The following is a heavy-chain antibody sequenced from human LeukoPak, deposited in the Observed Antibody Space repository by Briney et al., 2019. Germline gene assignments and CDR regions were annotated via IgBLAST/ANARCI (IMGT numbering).Heavy chain of an antibody. Sequence: GGSLRLSCAASGFTFSSYGMHWVRQAPGKGLEWVAFIRYDGSNTYYTDSVKGRVTISRDNSKNTLYLQMSSLRAEDTAVYYCAKARDYSGGWYSVCDYWGQGTLVTVSS. CDR1: GFTFSSYG. CDR2: IRYDGSNT. J-gene: IGHJ4*02. CDR3: AKARDYSGGWYSVCDY. V-gene: IGHV3-30*02. D-gene: IGHD6-19*01.